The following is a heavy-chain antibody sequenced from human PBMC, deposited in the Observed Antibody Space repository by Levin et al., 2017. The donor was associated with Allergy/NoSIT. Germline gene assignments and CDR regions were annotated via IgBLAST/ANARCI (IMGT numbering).Heavy chain of an antibody. V-gene: IGHV4-59*01. Sequence: SETLSLTCTVSGGSISSYYWSWIRQPPGKGLEWIGYIYYSGSTNYNPSLKSRVTISVDTSKNQFSLKLSSVTAADTAVYYCARDLTDSGNGMDVWGQGTTVTVSS. CDR1: GGSISSYY. J-gene: IGHJ6*02. CDR3: ARDLTDSGNGMDV. D-gene: IGHD1-14*01. CDR2: IYYSGST.